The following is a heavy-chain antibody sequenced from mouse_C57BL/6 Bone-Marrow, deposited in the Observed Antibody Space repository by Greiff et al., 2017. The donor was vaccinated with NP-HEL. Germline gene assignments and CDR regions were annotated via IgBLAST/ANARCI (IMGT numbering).Heavy chain of an antibody. D-gene: IGHD1-1*01. CDR2: IDPSDSYT. CDR1: GYTFTSYW. J-gene: IGHJ3*01. CDR3: ARPNYDGFAY. Sequence: QVQLKQSGAELVRPGTSVKLSCKASGYTFTSYWMHWVKQRPGQGLEWIGVIDPSDSYTNYNQKFKGKATLTVDTSSSTAYMQLSSLTSEDSAVYYCARPNYDGFAYWGQGTLVTVSA. V-gene: IGHV1-59*01.